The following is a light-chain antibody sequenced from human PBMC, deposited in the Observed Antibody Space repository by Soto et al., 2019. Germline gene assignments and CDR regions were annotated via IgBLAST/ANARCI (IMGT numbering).Light chain of an antibody. CDR3: QQTYSIPIT. CDR1: QGISSY. J-gene: IGKJ5*01. V-gene: IGKV1D-8*03. CDR2: AAS. Sequence: VILMTQSPSLLSASTGDRVTISCGMSQGISSYLAWYQQKPGKAPELLIYAASSLQSGVPSRFSGSGYGTDFTLTISSLHPEDFAFYYCQQTYSIPITFGQGTRLEIK.